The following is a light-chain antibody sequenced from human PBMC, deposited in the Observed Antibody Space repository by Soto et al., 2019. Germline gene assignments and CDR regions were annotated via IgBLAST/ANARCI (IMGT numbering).Light chain of an antibody. CDR3: QQYNNWPPWT. V-gene: IGKV3-15*01. Sequence: EIVMTQSPSTLSVCPGERAALSCXASQSVSSNLAWYQQKPGQAPRLLIYGASTRATGIPARFSGSGSGTEFTLTISSLQSEDFAVYYCQQYNNWPPWTFGQGTMVDIK. J-gene: IGKJ1*01. CDR1: QSVSSN. CDR2: GAS.